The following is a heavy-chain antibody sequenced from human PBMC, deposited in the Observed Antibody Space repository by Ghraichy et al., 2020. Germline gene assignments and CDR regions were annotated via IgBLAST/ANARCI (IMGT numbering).Heavy chain of an antibody. J-gene: IGHJ6*02. D-gene: IGHD6-19*01. CDR3: ARHIAVAAAGGGRYYYGMDV. V-gene: IGHV1-8*01. Sequence: ASVKVSCKASGYTFTSYDINWVRQATGQGLEWMGWMNPNSGNTGYAQKFQGRVTMTRNTSISTAYMELSSLRSEDTAVYYCARHIAVAAAGGGRYYYGMDVWGQGTTVTVSS. CDR2: MNPNSGNT. CDR1: GYTFTSYD.